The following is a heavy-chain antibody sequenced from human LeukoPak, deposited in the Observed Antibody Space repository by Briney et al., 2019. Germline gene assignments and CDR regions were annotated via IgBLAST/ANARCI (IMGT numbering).Heavy chain of an antibody. CDR2: LDPEDGET. CDR3: ATGVVATIPDY. D-gene: IGHD5-12*01. V-gene: IGHV1-24*01. CDR1: GYTLTELS. Sequence: ASVKVSCKVSGYTLTELSIHWLRQAPGKGLEWLGGLDPEDGETIYAKMFPGRVTMTEDTSTDTAYMELSRLRSEDTAVYYCATGVVATIPDYWGQGTLVTVSS. J-gene: IGHJ4*02.